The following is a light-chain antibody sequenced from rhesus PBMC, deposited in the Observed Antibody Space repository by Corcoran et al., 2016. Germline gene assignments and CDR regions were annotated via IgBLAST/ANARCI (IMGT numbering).Light chain of an antibody. Sequence: EIVMTQSPATLSLSPGERATLSCRASQSVSSYLAWYQQKPEQAPRLLIYGASSRATGIPDRVSGSGSGSDFTLIISSLEPEDVGVYYCQQYNNWNSFGQGTKVEIK. CDR3: QQYNNWNS. CDR2: GAS. CDR1: QSVSSY. J-gene: IGKJ2*01. V-gene: IGKV3S9*01.